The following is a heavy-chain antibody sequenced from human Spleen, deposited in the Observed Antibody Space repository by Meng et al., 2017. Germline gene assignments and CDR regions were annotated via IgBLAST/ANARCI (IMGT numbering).Heavy chain of an antibody. J-gene: IGHJ3*02. CDR3: ARCSYYGSGSYAAFDI. Sequence: ASVKVSCKASGYTFTGYYMHWVRQAPGQGLEWMGWINPNSGGTNYAQKFQGRVTMTSDTSISTAYMEVSRLKSDDTAVYYCARCSYYGSGSYAAFDIWGQGTMVTVSS. V-gene: IGHV1-2*02. D-gene: IGHD3-10*01. CDR2: INPNSGGT. CDR1: GYTFTGYY.